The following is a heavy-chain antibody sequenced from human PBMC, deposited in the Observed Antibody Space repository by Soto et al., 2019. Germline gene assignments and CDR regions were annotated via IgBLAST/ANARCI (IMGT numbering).Heavy chain of an antibody. V-gene: IGHV3-23*01. D-gene: IGHD4-17*01. CDR3: AKDRAEVTTRSEFDY. CDR1: VFPFSSYA. CDR2: ISGSGGST. J-gene: IGHJ4*02. Sequence: HHGGSMRLSCAASVFPFSSYAMSWVRQAPGKGLEWVSAISGSGGSTYYADSVKGRFTISRDNSKNTLYLQMNSLRAEDTAVYYCAKDRAEVTTRSEFDYWGQGTLVTVSS.